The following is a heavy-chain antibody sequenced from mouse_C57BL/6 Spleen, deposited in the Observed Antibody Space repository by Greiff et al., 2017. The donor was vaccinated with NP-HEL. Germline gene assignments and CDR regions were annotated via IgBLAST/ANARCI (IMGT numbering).Heavy chain of an antibody. Sequence: EVNVVESGGGLVQPGGSLKLSCAASGFTFSDYYMYWVRQTPEKRLEWVAYISNGGGSTYYPDTVKGRFTISRDNAKNTLYLQMRRLKSEDTAMYYCARQGGGPYYDYDEGYAMDYGGQGTSVTVSS. CDR3: ARQGGGPYYDYDEGYAMDY. CDR1: GFTFSDYY. V-gene: IGHV5-12*01. D-gene: IGHD2-4*01. CDR2: ISNGGGST. J-gene: IGHJ4*01.